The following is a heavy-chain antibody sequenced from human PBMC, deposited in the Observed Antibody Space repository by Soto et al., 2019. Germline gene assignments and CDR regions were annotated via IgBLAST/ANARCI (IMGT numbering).Heavy chain of an antibody. J-gene: IGHJ6*02. D-gene: IGHD3-10*01. V-gene: IGHV4-34*01. CDR1: GGSFSGYY. Sequence: SETLSLTCAVYGGSFSGYYWSWIRQPPGKGLEWIGEINHSGSTNYNPSLKSRVTISVDTSKNQFSLKLSSVTAADTAVYYCARGLITMVRGVIIEHYYYYYGMDAWGQGTTVTVSS. CDR3: ARGLITMVRGVIIEHYYYYYGMDA. CDR2: INHSGST.